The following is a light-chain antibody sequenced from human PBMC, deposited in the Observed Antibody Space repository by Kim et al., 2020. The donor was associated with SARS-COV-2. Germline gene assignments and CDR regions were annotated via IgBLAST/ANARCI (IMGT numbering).Light chain of an antibody. CDR3: TSYAGDNNVV. Sequence: QSALTQPPSASGSPGQSVTISCTGTSSDIGNYNYVSWYQQHPGKVPKVIIYEVTERPAGVPDRFSGSKSGNTASLTVSGLQADDEADYYCTSYAGDNNVVFGGGTKLTVL. J-gene: IGLJ2*01. CDR2: EVT. V-gene: IGLV2-8*01. CDR1: SSDIGNYNY.